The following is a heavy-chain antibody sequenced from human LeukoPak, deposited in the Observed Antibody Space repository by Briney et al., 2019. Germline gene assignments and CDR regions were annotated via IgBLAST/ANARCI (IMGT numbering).Heavy chain of an antibody. D-gene: IGHD6-13*01. Sequence: SETLSLXCSVSGGSIRSYYWSWIRQPAGKGLEWIGRIYSSGSTNYNPSLRSRVSMSVNMSKNQFSLKVSSVTAADTAVYYCARDDRAASTIIGVFDIWGQGTMVTVSS. J-gene: IGHJ3*02. V-gene: IGHV4-4*07. CDR3: ARDDRAASTIIGVFDI. CDR1: GGSIRSYY. CDR2: IYSSGST.